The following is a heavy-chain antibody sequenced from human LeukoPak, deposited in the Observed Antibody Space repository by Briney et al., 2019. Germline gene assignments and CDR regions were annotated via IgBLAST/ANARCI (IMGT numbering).Heavy chain of an antibody. Sequence: GRSLRLSCAASGFTFSSYGMHWVRQAPGKGLEWVAVISYDGSNRYYADSVKGRFTISRDNSKNMLYLQMNSLRAGDTAVYYCAKLTGSSWFWPYYFDYWGQGTLVTVSS. CDR3: AKLTGSSWFWPYYFDY. D-gene: IGHD6-13*01. CDR2: ISYDGSNR. CDR1: GFTFSSYG. V-gene: IGHV3-30*18. J-gene: IGHJ4*02.